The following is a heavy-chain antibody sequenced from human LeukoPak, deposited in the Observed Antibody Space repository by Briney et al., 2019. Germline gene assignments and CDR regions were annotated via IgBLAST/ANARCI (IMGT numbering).Heavy chain of an antibody. V-gene: IGHV3-7*01. CDR2: IRPDGSVT. Sequence: GGSLRLSCAASGFTFSNDWMAWVRQAPGKGLEWVANIRPDGSVTYYVASVDGRFTISRDNAEKSLFVQMNSLTVEDTAVYYCARLGSLRRDAFALWGRGTMVTVAS. J-gene: IGHJ3*01. D-gene: IGHD1-26*01. CDR3: ARLGSLRRDAFAL. CDR1: GFTFSNDW.